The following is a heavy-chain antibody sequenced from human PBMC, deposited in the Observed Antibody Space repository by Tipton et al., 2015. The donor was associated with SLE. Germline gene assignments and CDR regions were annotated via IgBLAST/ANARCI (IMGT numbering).Heavy chain of an antibody. D-gene: IGHD2-21*01. CDR2: IYHSGST. CDR3: AREAPSFCGAYCHRSFDP. V-gene: IGHV4-59*01. Sequence: TLSLTCTVSGGSISAYYCCWIRQPPGKGLEWIGYIYHSGSTNYSPSLESRVSISVDTSKNQFSLKLSSVTAADTAVYYCAREAPSFCGAYCHRSFDPWGRGTLVTVSS. CDR1: GGSISAYY. J-gene: IGHJ2*01.